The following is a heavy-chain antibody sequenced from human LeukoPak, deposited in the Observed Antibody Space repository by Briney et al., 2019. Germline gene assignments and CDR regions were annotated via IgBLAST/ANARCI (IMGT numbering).Heavy chain of an antibody. D-gene: IGHD2-15*01. CDR2: IIPIFGTA. CDR1: GGTFSSYA. CDR3: ARESSYCSGGSCHNWFDP. J-gene: IGHJ5*02. Sequence: ASVKVSCKASGGTFSSYAISWVRQAPGQGPEWMGGIIPIFGTANYAQKFQGRVTITADESTSTAYMELSSLRSEDTAVYYCARESSYCSGGSCHNWFDPWGQGTLVTVSS. V-gene: IGHV1-69*13.